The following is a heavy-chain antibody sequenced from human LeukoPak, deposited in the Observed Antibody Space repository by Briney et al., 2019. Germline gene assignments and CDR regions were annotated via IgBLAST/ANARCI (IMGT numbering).Heavy chain of an antibody. CDR2: FDPEDGET. CDR3: ATGFRYSSTSFDY. Sequence: ASVKVSCKVSGYTLTELSMHWVRQAPGKGLEWMGGFDPEDGETIYTQKFQGRVTMTEDTSTDTAYMELSSLRSEDTAVYYCATGFRYSSTSFDYWGQGTLVTVSS. J-gene: IGHJ4*02. D-gene: IGHD6-13*01. V-gene: IGHV1-24*01. CDR1: GYTLTELS.